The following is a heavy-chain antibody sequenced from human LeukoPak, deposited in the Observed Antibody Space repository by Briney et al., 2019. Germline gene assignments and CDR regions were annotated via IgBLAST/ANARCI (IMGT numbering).Heavy chain of an antibody. CDR1: GFTFDDYG. V-gene: IGHV3-20*01. CDR2: INWNGGST. J-gene: IGHJ4*02. D-gene: IGHD4-17*01. Sequence: GGSLRLSCAASGFTFDDYGMSWVRQAPGKGLEWVSGINWNGGSTGYADSVKGRFTISRDNAKNSLYLQMNSPRAEDTALYHCARDYGDDGYFDYWGQGTLVTVSS. CDR3: ARDYGDDGYFDY.